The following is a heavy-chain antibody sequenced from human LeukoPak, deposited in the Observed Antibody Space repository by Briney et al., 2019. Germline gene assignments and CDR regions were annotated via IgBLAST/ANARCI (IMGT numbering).Heavy chain of an antibody. CDR2: TYCRSKWYN. CDR1: GDSVSSNTPA. J-gene: IGHJ4*02. V-gene: IGHV6-1*01. CDR3: ARQQRGAFDY. D-gene: IGHD6-13*01. Sequence: SQTLSLTCAISGDSVSSNTPAWNWIRQSPSRGLEWLGRTYCRSKWYNDYAVSVRSRITINPDTAKNQFSLQLNSVTPEDTAVYYCARQQRGAFDYWGQGTLVTVSS.